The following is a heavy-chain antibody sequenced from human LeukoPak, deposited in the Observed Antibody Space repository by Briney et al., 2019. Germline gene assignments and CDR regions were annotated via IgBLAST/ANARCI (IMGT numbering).Heavy chain of an antibody. J-gene: IGHJ3*02. D-gene: IGHD3-10*01. Sequence: GGSLRLSCAASAFTFRSYAMSWVRQAPGKAPEWVSGISGSGGSTYSADSVKGRFTISRDNSKNTLYLQMNTLRAEDTAVYYCARSIYASGSFYTFDIWGQGTMVTVSS. CDR1: AFTFRSYA. V-gene: IGHV3-23*01. CDR2: ISGSGGST. CDR3: ARSIYASGSFYTFDI.